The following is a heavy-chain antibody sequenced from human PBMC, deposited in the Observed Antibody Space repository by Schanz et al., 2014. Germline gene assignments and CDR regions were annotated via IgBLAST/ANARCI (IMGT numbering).Heavy chain of an antibody. CDR2: INGDGSST. V-gene: IGHV3-9*01. Sequence: EVQLVESGGGLVQPGRSLRLSCAASGFTFDNYAMHWVRQAPGKGLEWVSSINGDGSSTLYADSVKGRFTISRDNAKNTLYLQMNSLRAEDTAVYYCARSTSMYFLQWGQGTLVTVSS. CDR3: ARSTSMYFLQ. J-gene: IGHJ1*01. D-gene: IGHD2-2*01. CDR1: GFTFDNYA.